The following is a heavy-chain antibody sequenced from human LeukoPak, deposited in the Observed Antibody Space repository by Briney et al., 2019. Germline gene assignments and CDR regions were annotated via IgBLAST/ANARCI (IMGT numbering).Heavy chain of an antibody. CDR1: GFTFSSYA. D-gene: IGHD3-22*01. J-gene: IGHJ4*02. CDR2: ISGSGGST. V-gene: IGHV3-23*01. Sequence: GGSLRLSCAASGFTFSSYAMSWVRQAPGKGLEWVSAISGSGGSTYYADSVKGRFTISRDNSKNTLYLQMNSLRAEDTAVYYCAKVLRYYDSSALDYWGQGTLVTVSS. CDR3: AKVLRYYDSSALDY.